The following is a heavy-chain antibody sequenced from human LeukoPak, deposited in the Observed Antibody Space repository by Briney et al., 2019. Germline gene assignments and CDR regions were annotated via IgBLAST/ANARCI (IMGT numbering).Heavy chain of an antibody. CDR2: INSDGSNT. CDR3: ARAPYCSGGNCYWILDY. J-gene: IGHJ4*02. CDR1: GFTFDDYA. V-gene: IGHV3-74*01. Sequence: GGSLRLSCAASGFTFDDYAMHWVRQAPGKGLEWVSRINSDGSNTIYADSVQGRFTISRDNAKNTLYLQMNSLRAEDTAVYYCARAPYCSGGNCYWILDYWGQGTLVTVSS. D-gene: IGHD2-15*01.